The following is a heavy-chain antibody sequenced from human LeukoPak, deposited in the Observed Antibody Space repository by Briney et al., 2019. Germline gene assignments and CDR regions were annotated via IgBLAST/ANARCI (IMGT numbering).Heavy chain of an antibody. Sequence: PSETQSLTCTVSGGSISSYYWSWIRQPPGKGLEWIGYIYYSGSTNYNPSLKSRVTISVDTSKNQFSLKLSSVTAADTAVYYCARAGTGTDFWSGSYYYYYYYMDVWGKGTTVTVSS. D-gene: IGHD3-3*01. J-gene: IGHJ6*03. V-gene: IGHV4-59*01. CDR2: IYYSGST. CDR3: ARAGTGTDFWSGSYYYYYYYMDV. CDR1: GGSISSYY.